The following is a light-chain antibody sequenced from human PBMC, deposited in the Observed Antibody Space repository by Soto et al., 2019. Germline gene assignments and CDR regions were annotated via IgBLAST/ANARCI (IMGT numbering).Light chain of an antibody. CDR1: SSNIGSNT. CDR2: SNN. V-gene: IGLV1-44*01. Sequence: QSVLTQPPSASGTPGQRVTISCSGSSSNIGSNTVNWYQQLPGAAPKLLIYSNNQRPSAVPDRFSGSKSGTSASLASSGLQSEEEADYYSAAWDDSLNGVVFGGGTKVTVL. CDR3: AAWDDSLNGVV. J-gene: IGLJ2*01.